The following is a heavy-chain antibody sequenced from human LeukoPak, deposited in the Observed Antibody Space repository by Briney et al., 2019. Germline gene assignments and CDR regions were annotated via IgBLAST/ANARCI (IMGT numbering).Heavy chain of an antibody. V-gene: IGHV1-2*02. CDR2: INPNSGGT. Sequence: GASVKVSCKASGYTFTGYYMHWVRQAPGQGLEWMGWINPNSGGTNYAQKFQGRVTMTRDTSISTAYMELSRLRSDDTAVYYCARDYRVGATTGGDYWGQGTLVTVSS. CDR1: GYTFTGYY. J-gene: IGHJ4*02. CDR3: ARDYRVGATTGGDY. D-gene: IGHD1-26*01.